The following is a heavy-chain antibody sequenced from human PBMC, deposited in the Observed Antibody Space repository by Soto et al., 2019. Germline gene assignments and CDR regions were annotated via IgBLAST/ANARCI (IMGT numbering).Heavy chain of an antibody. V-gene: IGHV1-69*02. CDR3: ARGSPYCSGGSFYPGIIRDGMDV. CDR2: IIPILGIA. CDR1: GGTFSSYT. Sequence: ASVKVSCKASGGTFSSYTISWVRQAPGQGLEWMGRIIPILGIANYAQKFQGRVTITADKSTSTAYMELSSLRSEDTAVYYCARGSPYCSGGSFYPGIIRDGMDVWG. J-gene: IGHJ6*02. D-gene: IGHD2-15*01.